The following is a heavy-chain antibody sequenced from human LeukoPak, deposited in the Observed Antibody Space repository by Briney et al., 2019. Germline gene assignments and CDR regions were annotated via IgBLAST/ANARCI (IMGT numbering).Heavy chain of an antibody. D-gene: IGHD6-13*01. CDR3: ASRSSTWVDY. Sequence: GGSLRLSCAASGFTFRSYSMNWVRQAPGKGLVWVSRISSDGGSTSYADSVKGRFTTSRDNARNTLYLQMNSLRAEDTAVYYCASRSSTWVDYWGQGTLVTVSS. V-gene: IGHV3-74*01. J-gene: IGHJ4*02. CDR2: ISSDGGST. CDR1: GFTFRSYS.